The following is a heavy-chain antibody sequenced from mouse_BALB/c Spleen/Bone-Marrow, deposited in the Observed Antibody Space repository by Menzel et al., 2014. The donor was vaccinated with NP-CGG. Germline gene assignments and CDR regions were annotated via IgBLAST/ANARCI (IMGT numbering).Heavy chain of an antibody. CDR3: TSLRLPY. J-gene: IGHJ3*01. CDR1: GYTFTSYW. V-gene: IGHV1S22*01. CDR2: IYPGSGST. Sequence: LQQSGSELVRPGASVKLSCKASGYTFTSYWMRWVKQRPGQGLEWIGNIYPGSGSTNYDEKFKSKATLTVDTSSSTAYMQLSSLTSEDSAVYYCTSLRLPYWGQGTLVTVSA. D-gene: IGHD1-2*01.